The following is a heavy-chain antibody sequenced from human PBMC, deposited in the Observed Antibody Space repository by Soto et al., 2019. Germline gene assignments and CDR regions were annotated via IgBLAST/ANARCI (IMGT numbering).Heavy chain of an antibody. V-gene: IGHV3-15*01. Sequence: GGSLRLSCAASGFTFSNAWMSWVRQAPGKGLEWVGRIKSKTDGGTTDYADPVKGRFTISRDKSKNTLYLQMNSLKTEDTAVYYCATDVYYYDSSSCYISYFDYWGQGTLVTVSS. CDR3: ATDVYYYDSSSCYISYFDY. CDR2: IKSKTDGGTT. CDR1: GFTFSNAW. D-gene: IGHD3-22*01. J-gene: IGHJ4*02.